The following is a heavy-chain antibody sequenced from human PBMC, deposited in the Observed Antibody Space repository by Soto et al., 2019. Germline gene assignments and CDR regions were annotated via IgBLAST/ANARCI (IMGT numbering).Heavy chain of an antibody. Sequence: GASVKVSCKASGYTFTGYYMHWVRQAPGQGIEWMGWINPNSGGTNYALKFQGWVTMTRDTSISTAYMELSRLRSDDTAVYYCARDSQQQYCSSTSCYPEYQSDYYYCLDVWGKGTTVIVFS. D-gene: IGHD2-2*01. V-gene: IGHV1-2*04. CDR2: INPNSGGT. J-gene: IGHJ6*03. CDR1: GYTFTGYY. CDR3: ARDSQQQYCSSTSCYPEYQSDYYYCLDV.